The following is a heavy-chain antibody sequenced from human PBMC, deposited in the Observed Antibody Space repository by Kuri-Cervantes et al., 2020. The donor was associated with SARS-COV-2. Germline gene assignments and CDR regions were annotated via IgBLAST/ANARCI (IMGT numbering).Heavy chain of an antibody. D-gene: IGHD4-17*01. CDR1: GFTLGDYA. Sequence: GESLKISCTASGFTLGDYAMSWVRQAPGRGLEWVSAISGSGGSTYYADSVKGRFTISRDNSKNTLYLQMNSLRAEDTAVYYCARLTTDFDYWGQGTLVTVSS. V-gene: IGHV3-23*01. J-gene: IGHJ4*02. CDR3: ARLTTDFDY. CDR2: ISGSGGST.